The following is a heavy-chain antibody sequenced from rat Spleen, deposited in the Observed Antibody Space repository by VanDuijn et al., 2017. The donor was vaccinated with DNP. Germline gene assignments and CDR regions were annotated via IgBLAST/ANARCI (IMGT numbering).Heavy chain of an antibody. J-gene: IGHJ4*01. CDR3: ARQTSMDA. Sequence: EVQLVESGGGSVQPGGSLKLSCAASGFTFSNYAMAWVRQSPKKDLEWVATINYDGSSTHYRDSVKGRFIFSRDNAKNTLSLQMDSLRSEDTATYYCARQTSMDAWGQGTSVTVSS. CDR2: INYDGSST. V-gene: IGHV5-7*01. CDR1: GFTFSNYA.